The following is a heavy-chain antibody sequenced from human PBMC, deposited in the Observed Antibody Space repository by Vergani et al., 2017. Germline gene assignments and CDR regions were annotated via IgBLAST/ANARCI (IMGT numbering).Heavy chain of an antibody. V-gene: IGHV4-39*02. J-gene: IGHJ3*01. CDR2: ISSIGSP. Sequence: QLQESGPGLVKPSETLSLTCTVSGGSISRSHYYWGFIRHPPGKGLGWIGSISSIGSPYYNPTLKSRLAFSVDTAKNLFSLRLKSVTATDTGMYYCARPVGPSAMADGYHVWGQGTMVTVS. CDR3: ARPVGPSAMADGYHV. D-gene: IGHD3-10*01. CDR1: GGSISRSHYY.